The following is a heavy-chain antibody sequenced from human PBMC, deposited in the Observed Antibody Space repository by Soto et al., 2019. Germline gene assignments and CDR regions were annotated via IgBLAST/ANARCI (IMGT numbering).Heavy chain of an antibody. CDR3: AKVHTYGSGSRREHNYFDY. Sequence: QVQLVESGGGVVQPGRSLRLSCAASGFTFSSYGMHWVRQAPGKGLEWVAVISYDGSNKYYADSVKGRFTISRDNSQNTLYLQMNSLRAEDTAVYYCAKVHTYGSGSRREHNYFDYWGQGTLVTVSS. D-gene: IGHD3-10*01. V-gene: IGHV3-30*18. J-gene: IGHJ4*02. CDR2: ISYDGSNK. CDR1: GFTFSSYG.